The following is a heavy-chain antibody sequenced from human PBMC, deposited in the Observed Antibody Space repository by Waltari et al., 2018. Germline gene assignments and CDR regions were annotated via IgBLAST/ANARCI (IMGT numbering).Heavy chain of an antibody. J-gene: IGHJ5*01. V-gene: IGHV4-38-2*01. CDR1: GYSIRSGYS. Sequence: QVQLHESGPGLVKPSGTLSLTCAVSGYSIRSGYSWGWIRQPPGRGLGWMGNIFHGGLGALSFRGGAYYSPALRSRVSMSVDTSRNQFSLRLESVTASDTALYYCARVEVPGPVDSWGPGILVAVSS. CDR2: IFHGGLGALSFRGGA. D-gene: IGHD3-3*01. CDR3: ARVEVPGPVDS.